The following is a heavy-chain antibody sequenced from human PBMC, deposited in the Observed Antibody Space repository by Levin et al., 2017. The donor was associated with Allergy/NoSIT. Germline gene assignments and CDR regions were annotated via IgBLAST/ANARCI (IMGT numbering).Heavy chain of an antibody. CDR2: IYPGDSDT. D-gene: IGHD3-9*01. J-gene: IGHJ4*02. V-gene: IGHV5-51*01. Sequence: GGSLRLSCKGSGYSFTTYWIGWVRQMPGKGLEWMGIIYPGDSDTRYSPSFQGQVTISADKSISTAYLQWSSLKASDTAMYYCARHSANYDILTGYLDYWGQGTLVTVSS. CDR1: GYSFTTYW. CDR3: ARHSANYDILTGYLDY.